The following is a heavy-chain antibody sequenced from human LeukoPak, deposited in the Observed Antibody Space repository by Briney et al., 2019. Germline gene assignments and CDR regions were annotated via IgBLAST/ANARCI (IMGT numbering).Heavy chain of an antibody. Sequence: ASVKVSCKASGGTFSSYAISWVRQAPGQGLEWMGGIIPIFGTANHAQKFQGRVTITADESTSTAYMELSSLRSEDTAVYYCARPAPKGSGFLGNYWYFDLWGRGTLVTVSS. V-gene: IGHV1-69*01. J-gene: IGHJ2*01. CDR2: IIPIFGTA. CDR1: GGTFSSYA. D-gene: IGHD3-22*01. CDR3: ARPAPKGSGFLGNYWYFDL.